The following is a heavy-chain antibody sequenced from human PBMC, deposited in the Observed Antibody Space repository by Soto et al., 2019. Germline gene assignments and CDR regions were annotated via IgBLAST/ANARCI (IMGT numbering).Heavy chain of an antibody. D-gene: IGHD2-2*01. Sequence: QVQLVESGGGVVQPGRSLRLSCAASGFTFSSYGMHWVRQAPGKGLEWVAVISYDGSNKYYADSVKGRFTISRDNSKNTLSLQMNCLRAEDTAVYYCAKDEYQLLSGYYYGMDVWGQGTTVTVSS. J-gene: IGHJ6*02. V-gene: IGHV3-30*18. CDR2: ISYDGSNK. CDR3: AKDEYQLLSGYYYGMDV. CDR1: GFTFSSYG.